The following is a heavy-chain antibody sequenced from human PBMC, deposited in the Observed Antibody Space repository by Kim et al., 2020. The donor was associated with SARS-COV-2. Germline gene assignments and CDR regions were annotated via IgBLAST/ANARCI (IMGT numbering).Heavy chain of an antibody. CDR2: ISSSGSTI. CDR1: GFTFSDYY. CDR3: AGTLYYYYYYGMDV. J-gene: IGHJ6*02. Sequence: GGSLRLSCAASGFTFSDYYMSWIRQAPGKGLEWVSYISSSGSTIYYADSVKGRFTISRDNAKKSLYLQMNSLRAEDTAVYYCAGTLYYYYYYGMDVWGQGTTVTVSS. V-gene: IGHV3-11*04.